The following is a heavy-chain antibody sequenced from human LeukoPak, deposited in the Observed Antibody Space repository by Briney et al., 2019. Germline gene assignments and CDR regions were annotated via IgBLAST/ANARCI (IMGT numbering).Heavy chain of an antibody. V-gene: IGHV1-69*04. D-gene: IGHD4-23*01. CDR3: ARDRPGGDYGGRGPYYFDY. CDR2: IIPILGIA. CDR1: GGTFSSYA. Sequence: GASVKVSCKASGGTFSSYAISWVRQAPGQGLEWMGRIIPILGIANYAQKFQGRVTITADKPTSTAYMELSSLRSEDTAVYYCARDRPGGDYGGRGPYYFDYWGREPWSPSPQ. J-gene: IGHJ4*02.